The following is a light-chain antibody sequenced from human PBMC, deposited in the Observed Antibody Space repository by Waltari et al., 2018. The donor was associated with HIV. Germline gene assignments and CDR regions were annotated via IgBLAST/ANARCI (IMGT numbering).Light chain of an antibody. J-gene: IGKJ4*01. CDR2: WAS. V-gene: IGKV4-1*01. Sequence: DIVMTQSPDSLAVSLGERATINCKSSQSLYKSNNKNYLAWYQQKPGQPPKLLLYWASTRESAVPDRFSGSGSGTDFTLTISSLQAEDVAVYYCQQYYSTPLTFGGGTKVEIK. CDR1: QSLYKSNNKNY. CDR3: QQYYSTPLT.